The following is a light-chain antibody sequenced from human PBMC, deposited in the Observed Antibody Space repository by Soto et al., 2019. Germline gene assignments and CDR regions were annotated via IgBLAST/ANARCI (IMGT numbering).Light chain of an antibody. CDR1: QGISTY. CDR2: AAS. V-gene: IGKV1-27*01. J-gene: IGKJ2*01. CDR3: QQRSNWLYT. Sequence: DIQMTQSPSSLSASVGDRVTITCRASQGISTYLVWYQQKPGTVPKLLIFAASTLQSGVPSRFSGSGSGTDFTLTISSLQPEDVATYYCQQRSNWLYTFGQGTKLEIK.